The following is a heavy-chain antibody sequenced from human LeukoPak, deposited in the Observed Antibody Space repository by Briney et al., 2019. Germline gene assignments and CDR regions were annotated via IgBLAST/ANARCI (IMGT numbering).Heavy chain of an antibody. CDR3: ARELYSYGYY. CDR1: GFTFSSYS. Sequence: GGSLRLSCAASGFTFSSYSMNWVRQAPGKGLEWVSSISSSSSYIYYADSVKGRFTISRDNAKNTLFLQMNSLRAEDTAVYYCARELYSYGYYWGQGTLVTVSS. D-gene: IGHD5-18*01. CDR2: ISSSSSYI. J-gene: IGHJ4*02. V-gene: IGHV3-21*01.